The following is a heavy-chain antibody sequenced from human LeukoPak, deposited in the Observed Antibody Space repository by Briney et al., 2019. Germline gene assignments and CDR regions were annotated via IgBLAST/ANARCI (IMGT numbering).Heavy chain of an antibody. CDR2: ISSSSSTI. CDR1: GFTFSSYS. V-gene: IGHV3-48*01. Sequence: PGGSLRLSCAASGFTFSSYSMNWARQAPGKGLEWVSYISSSSSTIYYADSVKGRFTISRDNAKNSLYLQMNSLRAEDTAVYYCARERDIVLMVYATHYYYYYYMDVWGKGTTVTVSS. D-gene: IGHD2-8*01. CDR3: ARERDIVLMVYATHYYYYYYMDV. J-gene: IGHJ6*03.